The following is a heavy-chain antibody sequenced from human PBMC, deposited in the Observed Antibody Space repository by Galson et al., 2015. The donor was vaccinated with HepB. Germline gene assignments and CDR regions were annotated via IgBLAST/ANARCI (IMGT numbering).Heavy chain of an antibody. CDR1: GFTFGDFG. Sequence: SLRLSCATAGFTFGDFGMSWFRQAPGKGLEWVGFIRSQGYGGTSEYAASVKGRFSISRDDSKSIAYLQMNSLKTEDTAVYFCTRDRTYVYSYGYSPFWGQGTRVTVSS. J-gene: IGHJ4*02. V-gene: IGHV3-49*03. CDR3: TRDRTYVYSYGYSPF. CDR2: IRSQGYGGTS. D-gene: IGHD5-18*01.